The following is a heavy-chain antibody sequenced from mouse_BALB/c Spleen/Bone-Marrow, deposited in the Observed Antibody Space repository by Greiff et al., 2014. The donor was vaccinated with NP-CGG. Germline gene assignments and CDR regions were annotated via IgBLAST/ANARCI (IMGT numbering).Heavy chain of an antibody. Sequence: VQLKESGPELVKPGASVKISCKASGYSFTGYFMNWVMQSHGKSLEWIGRINPYNGDTFYNQKFKGKATLTVDKSSSTAHMELRSLASEDSAVYYCARSGYYVSSYFDYWGQGTTLTVSS. V-gene: IGHV1-20*02. D-gene: IGHD1-1*01. CDR3: ARSGYYVSSYFDY. J-gene: IGHJ2*01. CDR2: INPYNGDT. CDR1: GYSFTGYF.